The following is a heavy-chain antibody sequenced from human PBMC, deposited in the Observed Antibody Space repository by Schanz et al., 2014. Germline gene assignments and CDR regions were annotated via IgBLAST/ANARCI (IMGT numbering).Heavy chain of an antibody. Sequence: QVQLVQSGAELKKPGASVKVSCKASGYTFTRYGINWVRQAPGQGLEWMGWISAYNGNTNYAQKVQGRVTLTTDTSTSTAYMDLSSLRSDDTAVYYCARDIQYHYDTSGPVGAFDIWGQGTVVTVSS. CDR2: ISAYNGNT. CDR3: ARDIQYHYDTSGPVGAFDI. V-gene: IGHV1-18*04. D-gene: IGHD3-22*01. J-gene: IGHJ3*02. CDR1: GYTFTRYG.